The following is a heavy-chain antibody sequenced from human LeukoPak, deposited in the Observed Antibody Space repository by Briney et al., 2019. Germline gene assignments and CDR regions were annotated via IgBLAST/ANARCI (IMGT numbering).Heavy chain of an antibody. J-gene: IGHJ4*02. CDR2: TSWNSGNI. CDR1: GFTFDDYA. CDR3: TKDTNNNYVGVFDY. V-gene: IGHV3-9*01. D-gene: IGHD4-4*01. Sequence: PGRSLRLSCAASGFTFDDYAMHWVRQAPGKGLEWVSGTSWNSGNIGYADSVKGRFTISRDNAKNSLYLQMNSLRDEDTALYYCTKDTNNNYVGVFDYWGQGTLVTVSS.